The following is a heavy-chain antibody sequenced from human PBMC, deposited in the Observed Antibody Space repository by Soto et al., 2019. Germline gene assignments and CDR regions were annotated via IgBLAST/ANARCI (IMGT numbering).Heavy chain of an antibody. J-gene: IGHJ5*02. CDR3: VRDGTKTLRDWFDP. D-gene: IGHD1-1*01. CDR2: IYATGTT. V-gene: IGHV4-4*07. Sequence: KPSETLSLTCTVSGASISGFHWSWIRKSAGKGLEWIGRIYATGTTDYNPSLKSRVMMSVDTSKKQFSLKLRSVTAADTAVYYCVRDGTKTLRDWFDPWGQGMSVTVSS. CDR1: GASISGFH.